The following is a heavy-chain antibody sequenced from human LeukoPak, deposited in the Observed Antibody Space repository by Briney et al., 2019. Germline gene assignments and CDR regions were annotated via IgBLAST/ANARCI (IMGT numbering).Heavy chain of an antibody. V-gene: IGHV1-2*02. D-gene: IGHD7-27*01. CDR2: INPNSGGT. CDR1: GYTFTAYY. Sequence: GASVKVSCKPSGYTFTAYYIHWVRQAPGQGLEWMGWINPNSGGTNYAQKFQGRVTMTRDTSISTAYMELSGLRSDDTAVFYCARVSSNWDTYFHYWGQGSLVTVSS. CDR3: ARVSSNWDTYFHY. J-gene: IGHJ4*02.